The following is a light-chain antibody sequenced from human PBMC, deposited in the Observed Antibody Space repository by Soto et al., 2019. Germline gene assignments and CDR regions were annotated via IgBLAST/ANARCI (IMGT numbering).Light chain of an antibody. V-gene: IGKV3-20*01. CDR2: GAS. CDR1: QSVSSSY. Sequence: EMALTQSPGTLSLSPGERATLSCRASQSVSSSYVARYKQKPGQAPRLLIYGASSRATGIPDRFSGSGSGTDSTPTFSRLEPEDFAVYYCQHYGGSQGTFGQGTKVEIK. J-gene: IGKJ1*01. CDR3: QHYGGSQGT.